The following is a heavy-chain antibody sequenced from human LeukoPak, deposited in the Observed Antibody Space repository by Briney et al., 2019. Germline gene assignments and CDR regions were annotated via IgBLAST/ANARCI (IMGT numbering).Heavy chain of an antibody. V-gene: IGHV5-51*01. D-gene: IGHD4-17*01. Sequence: GESLITSCTGSGYSFSTYWIGWVRQMPGKGLEWVGIIYPDDSHTRYSPSFQGQVTISADKSISTAYLQWSSLKASDTAMYYCARGGDYGDPRRPFNIWGKGTAVTPSS. CDR2: IYPDDSHT. CDR1: GYSFSTYW. J-gene: IGHJ3*02. CDR3: ARGGDYGDPRRPFNI.